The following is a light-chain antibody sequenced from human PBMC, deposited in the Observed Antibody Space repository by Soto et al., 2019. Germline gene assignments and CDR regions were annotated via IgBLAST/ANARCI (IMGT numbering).Light chain of an antibody. CDR2: FAS. J-gene: IGKJ3*01. CDR1: QSLNNN. CDR3: QQYGSSLFT. Sequence: EIVMTQSPATLSVSPGEKATLSCRASQSLNNNLAWYQQKPGQGPRLLIYFASTRATGIPARFSGSGSGTEFSLTISSLQSEDFAVYYCQQYGSSLFTFGPGTKVDIK. V-gene: IGKV3-15*01.